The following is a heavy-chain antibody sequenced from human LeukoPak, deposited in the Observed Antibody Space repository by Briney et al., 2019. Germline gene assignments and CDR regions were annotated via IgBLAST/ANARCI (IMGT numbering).Heavy chain of an antibody. D-gene: IGHD2-15*01. V-gene: IGHV4-39*01. J-gene: IGHJ4*02. CDR2: IYYSGST. Sequence: PSETLSLTCTVSGGSMSSSTYYWGWIRQPPGKGLGWIGTIYYSGSTYYNPSLKSRVSISVDTSKNQFSLKLSSVTAADTAVYYCARLVGAATDPFDYWGQGTLVTVSS. CDR3: ARLVGAATDPFDY. CDR1: GGSMSSSTYY.